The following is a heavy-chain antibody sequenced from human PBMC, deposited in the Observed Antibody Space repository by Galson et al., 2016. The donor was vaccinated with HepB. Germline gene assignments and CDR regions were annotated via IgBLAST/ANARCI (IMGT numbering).Heavy chain of an antibody. CDR2: ISGSGSIT. CDR1: GFTFGSYA. D-gene: IGHD3-10*01. V-gene: IGHV3-23*01. J-gene: IGHJ4*02. CDR3: ARDRGDYFDY. Sequence: SLRLSCAASGFTFGSYAMSWVRQAPGKGLEWVSTISGSGSITDYADSVKGRFTISRDNSKNTLYLQMNSLRVEDTAVYYCARDRGDYFDYWGQGTLVTVSS.